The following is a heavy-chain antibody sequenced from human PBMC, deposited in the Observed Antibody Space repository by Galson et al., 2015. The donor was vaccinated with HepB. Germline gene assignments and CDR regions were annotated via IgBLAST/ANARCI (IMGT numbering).Heavy chain of an antibody. D-gene: IGHD2-2*01. V-gene: IGHV4-34*01. CDR3: ARGPRAGYCSSTSCYAVGWFDP. Sequence: CAVYGGSFSGYYWSWIRQPPGKGLEWIGEINHSGSTNYNPSLKSRVTISVDTSKNQFSLKLSSVTAADTAVYYCARGPRAGYCSSTSCYAVGWFDPWGQGILVTVSS. CDR2: INHSGST. CDR1: GGSFSGYY. J-gene: IGHJ5*02.